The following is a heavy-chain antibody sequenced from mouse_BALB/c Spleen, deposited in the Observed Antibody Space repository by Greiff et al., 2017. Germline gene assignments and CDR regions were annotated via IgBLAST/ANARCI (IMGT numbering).Heavy chain of an antibody. Sequence: DVKLQESGPGLVKPSQSLSLTCSVTGYSITSGYYWNWIRQFPGNKLEWMGYISYDGSNNYNPSLKNRISITRDTSKNQLFLKLNSVTTEDTATYYCARGGLGAWFAYWGQGTLVTVSA. CDR2: ISYDGSN. J-gene: IGHJ3*01. D-gene: IGHD3-3*01. CDR3: ARGGLGAWFAY. CDR1: GYSITSGYY. V-gene: IGHV3-6*02.